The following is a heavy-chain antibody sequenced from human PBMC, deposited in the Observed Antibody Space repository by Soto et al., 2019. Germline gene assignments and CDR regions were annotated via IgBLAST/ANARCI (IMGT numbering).Heavy chain of an antibody. CDR1: GVTFSSYS. Sequence: GGSLRLSCAASGVTFSSYSMNRVRQAPGKGLEWVSSISSSSSYIYYADSVKGRFTISRDNAKNSLYLQMNSLRAEDTAVYYCARTLSSSLDYWGQGTLVTVSS. D-gene: IGHD6-6*01. CDR3: ARTLSSSLDY. V-gene: IGHV3-21*01. J-gene: IGHJ4*02. CDR2: ISSSSSYI.